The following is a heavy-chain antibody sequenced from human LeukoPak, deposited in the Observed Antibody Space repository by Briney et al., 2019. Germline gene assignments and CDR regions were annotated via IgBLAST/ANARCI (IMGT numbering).Heavy chain of an antibody. CDR1: GGSISTYY. V-gene: IGHV4-4*07. J-gene: IGHJ4*02. Sequence: SETLSLTCTVSGGSISTYYWSWIRQPAGEGLEWIGRVHSSGSTAYNPSLRSRVTMSVDTSKNQFSLNLRSVTAADTAVYYCAKEGRSSTPGYWGQGTLVTVSS. CDR2: VHSSGST. D-gene: IGHD2-15*01. CDR3: AKEGRSSTPGY.